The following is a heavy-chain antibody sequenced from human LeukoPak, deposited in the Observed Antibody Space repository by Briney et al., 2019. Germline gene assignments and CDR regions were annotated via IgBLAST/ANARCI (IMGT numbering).Heavy chain of an antibody. D-gene: IGHD4-11*01. CDR3: AKDSDDYSPHRGDY. CDR2: IRYDGSNK. CDR1: GFTFSSYG. V-gene: IGHV3-30*02. J-gene: IGHJ4*02. Sequence: GGSLRLSCAASGFTFSSYGMHWVRQAPGKGLEWVAFIRYDGSNKYYADSVKGRFTISRDNSKNTLYLQMNSLRAEDTAVYYCAKDSDDYSPHRGDYWGQGTLVTVSS.